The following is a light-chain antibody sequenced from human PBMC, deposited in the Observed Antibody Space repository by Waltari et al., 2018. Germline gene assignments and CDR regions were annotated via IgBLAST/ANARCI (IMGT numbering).Light chain of an antibody. J-gene: IGKJ5*01. Sequence: EIVMTQSPATLSVSPGATVTLSCRASQSVSSNVAWYQKKPGQAPRLLIYDASTRATSIPARFRGSGSGTEFTLTISSLQSEDFAVYYCQQYNRWPPITFGQGTRLEIK. V-gene: IGKV3-15*01. CDR2: DAS. CDR1: QSVSSN. CDR3: QQYNRWPPIT.